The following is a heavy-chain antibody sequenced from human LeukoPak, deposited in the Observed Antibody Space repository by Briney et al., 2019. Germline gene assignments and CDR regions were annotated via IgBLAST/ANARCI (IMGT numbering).Heavy chain of an antibody. Sequence: PGGSLRLSCVASGFTFSKYTMSWVRQAPGKGLEWVSGIYGGGSGSTFYAESVKGRFTISRDNSKNTLYQQMNSLRDEDTAIYYCAKDFTPDGIWDIDYWGRGTLITVSS. CDR3: AKDFTPDGIWDIDY. D-gene: IGHD1-20*01. J-gene: IGHJ4*02. CDR2: IYGGGSGST. V-gene: IGHV3-23*01. CDR1: GFTFSKYT.